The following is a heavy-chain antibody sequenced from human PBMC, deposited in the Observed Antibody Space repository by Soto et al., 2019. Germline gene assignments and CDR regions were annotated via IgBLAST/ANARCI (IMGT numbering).Heavy chain of an antibody. CDR1: GASISSDY. V-gene: IGHV4-59*01. CDR3: ARFGTSPNGNWFDP. J-gene: IGHJ5*02. D-gene: IGHD3-10*01. Sequence: ETLSLTGPVSGASISSDYWNWIRQPPGKGLEWIGYVYHSWSTKYNPSLKSRVTISVDTSKNQLSLKLSSVTAADTAVYYCARFGTSPNGNWFDPWGQGTLVTVYS. CDR2: VYHSWST.